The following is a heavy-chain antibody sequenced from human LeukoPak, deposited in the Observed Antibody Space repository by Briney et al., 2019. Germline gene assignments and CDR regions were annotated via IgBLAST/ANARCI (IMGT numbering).Heavy chain of an antibody. CDR1: GFTFSSYA. CDR2: ISGSGGST. D-gene: IGHD3-22*01. J-gene: IGHJ4*02. V-gene: IGHV3-23*01. CDR3: AKDLRQSYDSSPITGGDY. Sequence: GGSLRLSCAASGFTFSSYAMSWVRQAPGKGLEWVSAISGSGGSTYYADSVKGRFTISRDNSKNTLYLQMNSLRAEDTAVYYCAKDLRQSYDSSPITGGDYWGQGTLVTVSS.